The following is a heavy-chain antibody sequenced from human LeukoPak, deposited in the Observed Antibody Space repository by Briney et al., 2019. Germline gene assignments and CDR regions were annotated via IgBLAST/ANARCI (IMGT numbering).Heavy chain of an antibody. CDR2: IYFTGSI. CDR1: GGSVSSADYY. Sequence: SETLSLTCTVSGGSVSSADYYWSWIRQPPGKGLEWIGYIYFTGSIYHNPSLRGRITISLDTSKNQFSLKLNSVTAADTAVYYCAKDFLDNRERPYYMDVWGKGTTVTVSS. CDR3: AKDFLDNRERPYYMDV. J-gene: IGHJ6*03. V-gene: IGHV4-30-4*01. D-gene: IGHD1-1*01.